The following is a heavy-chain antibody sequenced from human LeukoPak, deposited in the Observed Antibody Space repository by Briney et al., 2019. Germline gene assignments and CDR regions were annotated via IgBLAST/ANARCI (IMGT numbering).Heavy chain of an antibody. CDR1: RGSIRSYN. Sequence: PSETLSLTCTDSRGSIRSYNWSWIRQPPGKGLEWSGYISYSGSTNFNPSLKSRVTISVDTSKNQFSLKLSSVTAADTAVYYCAREGTAGTNLNWFDPWGQGTLVTVSS. CDR3: AREGTAGTNLNWFDP. D-gene: IGHD1-1*01. CDR2: ISYSGST. J-gene: IGHJ5*02. V-gene: IGHV4-59*01.